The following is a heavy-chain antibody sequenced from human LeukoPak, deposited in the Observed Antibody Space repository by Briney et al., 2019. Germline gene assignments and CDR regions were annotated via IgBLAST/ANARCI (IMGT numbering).Heavy chain of an antibody. J-gene: IGHJ6*02. Sequence: GGSLRLSCAASGFTFSNYYMNWVRQAPGKGLEWVSCISSSSTYIYYADSVKGRFTISRDNAKNSLYLQMNSLRAEDTAVYYCARVYGGLDVWGQGTTVTVSS. CDR1: GFTFSNYY. D-gene: IGHD4/OR15-4a*01. CDR3: ARVYGGLDV. CDR2: ISSSSTYI. V-gene: IGHV3-21*01.